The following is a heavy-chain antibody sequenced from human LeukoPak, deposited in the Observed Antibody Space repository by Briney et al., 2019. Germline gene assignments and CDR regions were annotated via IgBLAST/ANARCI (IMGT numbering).Heavy chain of an antibody. CDR1: GFTFSSYA. D-gene: IGHD2-21*02. J-gene: IGHJ4*02. CDR2: ISGSGGST. Sequence: GGSLRLSCAASGFTFSSYAMSWVRQAPGKGQEWVSAISGSGGSTHYADSVKGRFTISRDNSKNTLYLQMNGLRAEDTAVYYCAKDRQYCADDCYSLVDCWGQGTLVTVSS. CDR3: AKDRQYCADDCYSLVDC. V-gene: IGHV3-23*01.